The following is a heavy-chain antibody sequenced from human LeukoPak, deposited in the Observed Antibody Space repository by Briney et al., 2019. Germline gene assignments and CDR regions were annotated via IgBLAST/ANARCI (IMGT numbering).Heavy chain of an antibody. J-gene: IGHJ4*02. CDR1: GGSICSSSYY. CDR3: ARCTTGRTFGSLREIKRSREIDY. CDR2: ISSSSSNI. V-gene: IGHV3-21*01. Sequence: KPSETLSLTCTVSGGSICSSSYYWGWVRQAPGKGLEWVSSISSSSSNIYYADSVKGRFTISRDNAKNSLYLQMNSLRVEDTAVYYCARCTTGRTFGSLREIKRSREIDYWGQGTLVTVSS. D-gene: IGHD1-1*01.